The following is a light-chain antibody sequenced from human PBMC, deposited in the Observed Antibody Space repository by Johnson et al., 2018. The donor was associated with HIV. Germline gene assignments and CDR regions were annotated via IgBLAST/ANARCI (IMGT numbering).Light chain of an antibody. V-gene: IGLV1-51*02. J-gene: IGLJ1*01. CDR1: TSNIGDHS. CDR3: ATWDASLSANV. CDR2: DND. Sequence: QAVLTQPPSVSAAPGRSVTVSCSGTTSNIGDHSVSWFQHLPGAAPKLLIYDNDRRPSGVPDRFSGSKSAASATLDITGLQSGDEGDYYCATWDASLSANVFGPGTKVTVL.